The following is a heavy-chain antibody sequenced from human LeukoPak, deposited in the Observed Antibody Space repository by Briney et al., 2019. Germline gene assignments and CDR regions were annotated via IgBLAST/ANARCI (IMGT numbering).Heavy chain of an antibody. CDR1: GYTFNNYD. V-gene: IGHV1-18*01. J-gene: IGHJ6*03. D-gene: IGHD3-10*01. CDR2: ISAYNGNT. CDR3: ARALYYGSGRSYYYYYYMDV. Sequence: ASVKVSCKTSGYTFNNYDINWVRQASGQGLEWMGWISAYNGNTNYAQKLQGRVTMTTDTSTSTAYMELRSLRSDDTAVYYCARALYYGSGRSYYYYYYMDVWGKGTTVTVSS.